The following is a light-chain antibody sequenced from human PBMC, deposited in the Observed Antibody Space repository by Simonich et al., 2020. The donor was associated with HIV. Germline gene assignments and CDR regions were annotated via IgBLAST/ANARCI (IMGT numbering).Light chain of an antibody. CDR1: NIGTKS. V-gene: IGLV3-21*03. J-gene: IGLJ3*02. CDR3: QVWAGSGDHWV. CDR2: DDS. Sequence: SYVLTQPPSVSVAPGKTARITCGGNNIGTKSVHWYKKKKGKAPGLVVYDDSDRPSGIPDRFSGSNSGNTATLTISRLEAGDEADYYCQVWAGSGDHWVFGGGTKLTVL.